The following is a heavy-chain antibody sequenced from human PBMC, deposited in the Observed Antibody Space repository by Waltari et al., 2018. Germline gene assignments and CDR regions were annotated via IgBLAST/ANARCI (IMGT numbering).Heavy chain of an antibody. CDR3: ARGRYCTTTSCYATSYY. D-gene: IGHD2-2*01. Sequence: QVQLVQSGSELKKPGAPVKISCKASGYTFTNYVITWVRQAPGQGLEWMGWINVNTGTPTYAQGFTGRLVFSLATSVSTAYLQIGSLKPEDTAVYFCARGRYCTTTSCYATSYYWGQGTLVTVSS. CDR2: INVNTGTP. J-gene: IGHJ4*02. V-gene: IGHV7-4-1*01. CDR1: GYTFTNYV.